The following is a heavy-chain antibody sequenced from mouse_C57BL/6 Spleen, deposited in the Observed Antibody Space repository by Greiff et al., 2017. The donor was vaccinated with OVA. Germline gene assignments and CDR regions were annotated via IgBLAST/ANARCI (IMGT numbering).Heavy chain of an antibody. CDR3: ARSTVVDPYYAMDY. J-gene: IGHJ4*01. D-gene: IGHD1-1*01. Sequence: QVQLQQSGAELVKPGASVTISCKASGYTFTDYYINWVKQRPGQGLEWIGKIGPGSGSTYYNEKFKGKATLTADKSSSTAYMQLSSLTSEDSAVYFCARSTVVDPYYAMDYWGQGTSVTVSS. CDR2: IGPGSGST. CDR1: GYTFTDYY. V-gene: IGHV1-77*01.